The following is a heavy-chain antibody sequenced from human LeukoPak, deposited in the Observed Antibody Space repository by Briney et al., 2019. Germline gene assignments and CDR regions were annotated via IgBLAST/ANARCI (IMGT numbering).Heavy chain of an antibody. CDR2: INHSGST. V-gene: IGHV4-34*01. D-gene: IGHD5-12*01. CDR1: GFTFSSYG. Sequence: PGGSLRLSCAASGFTFSSYGMSWIRQPPGKGLEWIGEINHSGSTNYNPSLKSRVTISVDTSKNQFSLKLSSVTAADTAVYYCARHGGGIVATFPWGQGTLVTVSS. CDR3: ARHGGGIVATFP. J-gene: IGHJ4*02.